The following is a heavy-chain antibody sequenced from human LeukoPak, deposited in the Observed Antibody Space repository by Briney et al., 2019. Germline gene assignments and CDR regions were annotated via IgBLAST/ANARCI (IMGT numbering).Heavy chain of an antibody. CDR3: ARVDRGSHYVAPYYFDY. CDR2: IYYSGST. CDR1: GGSISSSSYY. J-gene: IGHJ4*02. D-gene: IGHD4-11*01. Sequence: RPSETLSLTCTVSGGSISSSSYYWGWIRQPPGKGLEWIGSIYYSGSTYYNPSLKSRVTISVDTSKNQFSLKLSSVTAADTAVYYCARVDRGSHYVAPYYFDYWGQGTLVTVSS. V-gene: IGHV4-39*07.